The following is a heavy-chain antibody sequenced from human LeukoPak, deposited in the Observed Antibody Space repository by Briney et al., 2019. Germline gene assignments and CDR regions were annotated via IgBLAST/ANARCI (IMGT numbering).Heavy chain of an antibody. CDR2: ISYDGSNK. Sequence: GGSLRLSCAASGFTFSSYTMHWVRQAPGKGLEWVAVISYDGSNKYYADSVKGRFTISRDNSKNTLYLQMNSLRAEDTAVYYCAREVDYWGQGTLVTVSS. V-gene: IGHV3-30*04. CDR3: AREVDY. J-gene: IGHJ4*02. CDR1: GFTFSSYT.